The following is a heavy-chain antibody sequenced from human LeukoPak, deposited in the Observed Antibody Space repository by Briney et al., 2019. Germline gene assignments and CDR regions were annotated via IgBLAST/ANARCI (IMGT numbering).Heavy chain of an antibody. D-gene: IGHD3-22*01. CDR2: IYSGGST. CDR1: GFTVSSNY. CDR3: ARDYYDSSGYPQGAFDI. J-gene: IGHJ3*02. V-gene: IGHV3-53*01. Sequence: GGSLRLSCAASGFTVSSNYMSWVRQAPGKGLEWVSVIYSGGSTHYADSVKGRFTISRDNSKNTLYLQMNSLRAEDTAVYYCARDYYDSSGYPQGAFDIWGQGTMVTVSS.